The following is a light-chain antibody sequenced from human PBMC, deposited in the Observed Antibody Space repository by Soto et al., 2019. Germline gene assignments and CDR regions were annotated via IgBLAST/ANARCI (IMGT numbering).Light chain of an antibody. CDR2: DVS. CDR1: QSIGRY. Sequence: DIQMTPSPSSLYASVGDRVTVTCRASQSIGRYLNWYQQKPGKAPKILIYDVSSLQTGVQSRFSGDESGTDFTLTISGLHPEDFATYFCQQSFSAPRTFGQGTKLEIQ. V-gene: IGKV1-39*01. J-gene: IGKJ2*01. CDR3: QQSFSAPRT.